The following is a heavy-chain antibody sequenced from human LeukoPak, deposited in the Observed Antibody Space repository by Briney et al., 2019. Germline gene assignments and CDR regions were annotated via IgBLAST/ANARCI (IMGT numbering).Heavy chain of an antibody. D-gene: IGHD3-22*01. CDR1: GFTFSSCW. Sequence: HPGGSLRLSCAASGFTFSSCWMNWVRQAPGKGLEWLANIKQDGSEKYYVDSVKGRFTISRDNAKNSLYLQVNGLRVEDTAMYYCAGGSGYLIDYWGQGTLVTVSS. J-gene: IGHJ4*02. CDR2: IKQDGSEK. V-gene: IGHV3-7*04. CDR3: AGGSGYLIDY.